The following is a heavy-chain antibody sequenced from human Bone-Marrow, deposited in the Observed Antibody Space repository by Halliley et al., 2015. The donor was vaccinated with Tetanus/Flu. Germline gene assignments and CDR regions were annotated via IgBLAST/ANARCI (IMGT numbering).Heavy chain of an antibody. V-gene: IGHV4-61*03. Sequence: TLSLTCTVSGGSVSSTSHYWSWIRQPPGKGLEWIGYIYYTGNTNYNPSLKSRVTMSVDTPKNHFSLNLRSVTAADTAVYYCARGASSAYDFWGQGALISVSS. CDR1: GGSVSSTSHY. J-gene: IGHJ4*02. CDR3: ARGASSAYDF. CDR2: IYYTGNT. D-gene: IGHD2-15*01.